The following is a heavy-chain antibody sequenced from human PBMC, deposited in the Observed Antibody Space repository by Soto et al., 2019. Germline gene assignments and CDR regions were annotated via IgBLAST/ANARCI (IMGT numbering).Heavy chain of an antibody. CDR3: ASYIPDYYYYYMDV. CDR2: ISPYNGNT. Sequence: GASVKVSCKASGYTFTCYGISWVRQAPGQGLEWMGWISPYNGNTNYAQKLQGRVTMTTNTSTSTAYMELRSLRSEDTAVYYCASYIPDYYYYYMDVWAKGTTVPVSS. D-gene: IGHD2-2*02. J-gene: IGHJ6*03. V-gene: IGHV1-18*01. CDR1: GYTFTCYG.